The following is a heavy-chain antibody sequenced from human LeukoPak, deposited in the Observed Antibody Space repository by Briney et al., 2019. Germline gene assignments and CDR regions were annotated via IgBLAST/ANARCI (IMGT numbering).Heavy chain of an antibody. CDR1: GGSLWISRYY. CDR2: ISYSGRT. V-gene: IGHV4-39*01. D-gene: IGHD1-1*01. CDR3: ARKKTGATNGLDV. J-gene: IGHJ6*04. Sequence: SEPLSLPCTVSGGSLWISRYYCPWIRQPPGEGPEWIGSISYSGRTHYNPSLKSRVSISVDTSKNQFSLNLSSVTAADTAVYYCARKKTGATNGLDVWGEGTTVTVSS.